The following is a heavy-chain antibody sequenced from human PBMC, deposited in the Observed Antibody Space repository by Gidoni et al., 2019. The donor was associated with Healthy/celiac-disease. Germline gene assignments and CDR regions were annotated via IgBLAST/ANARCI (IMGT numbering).Heavy chain of an antibody. V-gene: IGHV3-23*01. CDR1: GFAFSSYA. Sequence: EVQLLESGGGLVQPGGSLRVSCADSGFAFSSYAMSWVRPAPGKGLEWVSAISGSGGSTYYADSVKGRFTISRDNSKNTLYLQMNSLRAEDTAVYYCANSASYAPPGMDVWGQGTTVTVSS. J-gene: IGHJ6*02. CDR3: ANSASYAPPGMDV. D-gene: IGHD2-2*01. CDR2: ISGSGGST.